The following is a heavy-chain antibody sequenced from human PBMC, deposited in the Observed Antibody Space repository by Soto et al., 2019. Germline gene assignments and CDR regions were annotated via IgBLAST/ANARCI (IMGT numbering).Heavy chain of an antibody. D-gene: IGHD3-3*01. V-gene: IGHV4-59*08. CDR2: FYYSGST. Sequence: QVQLQESGPGLAKPSETLSLTCTVSGGSISTYYWSWIRQPPGKGLEWIGYFYYSGSTNYNPSPKSRVTISVDTSKNQFSLKLSSVTAADTAVYYCARGGWRHIDYWGQGTLVTVSS. CDR1: GGSISTYY. CDR3: ARGGWRHIDY. J-gene: IGHJ4*02.